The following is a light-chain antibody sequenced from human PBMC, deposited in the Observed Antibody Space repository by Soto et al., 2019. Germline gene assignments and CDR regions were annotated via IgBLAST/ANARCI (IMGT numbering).Light chain of an antibody. J-gene: IGLJ3*02. CDR2: ENN. V-gene: IGLV1-51*01. Sequence: SVLTQPPSVSAAPGQKVTIPCSGSSSNIGNNYVSWYQQLPGTAPKLLIYENNKRPSGIPDRFSGSKSGTSATLGITGLQTGDAADYYCATWDQSLSARVFGGGTKVTVL. CDR1: SSNIGNNY. CDR3: ATWDQSLSARV.